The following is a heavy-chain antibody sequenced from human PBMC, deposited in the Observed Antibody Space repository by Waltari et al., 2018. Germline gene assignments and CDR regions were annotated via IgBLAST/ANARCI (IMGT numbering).Heavy chain of an antibody. J-gene: IGHJ4*02. V-gene: IGHV3-7*01. CDR2: INQDGSVK. D-gene: IGHD6-19*01. CDR3: ARDPGYSSFDY. Sequence: EVRLMESGGGWVQPGESLRLSCAVSGFTFSNSGMSWVGQAPGKGMEFVANINQDGSVKNYVDSVKGRFTISRDNAKNSLYLQMNSLRAEDTAFYYCARDPGYSSFDYWGQGTLVTVSS. CDR1: GFTFSNSG.